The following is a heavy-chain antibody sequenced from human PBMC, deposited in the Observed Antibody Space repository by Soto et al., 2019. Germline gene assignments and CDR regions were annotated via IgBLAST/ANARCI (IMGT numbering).Heavy chain of an antibody. V-gene: IGHV4-34*01. CDR3: ARTLPTTVVTQFDY. D-gene: IGHD4-17*01. Sequence: SATLSVTCAVYGGFFSGYYWTWSRQPPGKGLEWIGSIYYSGSTNYNPSLTSRVTISVDTSKNQFSLKLSSVTAADTAVYYCARTLPTTVVTQFDYWGQGTLVTVS. J-gene: IGHJ4*02. CDR1: GGFFSGYY. CDR2: IYYSGST.